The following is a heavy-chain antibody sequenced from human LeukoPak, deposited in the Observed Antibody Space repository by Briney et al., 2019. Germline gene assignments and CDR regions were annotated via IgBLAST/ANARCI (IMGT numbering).Heavy chain of an antibody. V-gene: IGHV4-34*01. J-gene: IGHJ4*02. CDR3: ATYDSSGYYRYYFDY. CDR1: GGSFSGYY. CDR2: INHSGST. D-gene: IGHD3-22*01. Sequence: SETLSLTCAVYGGSFSGYYWSWIRQPPGKGLEWIGEINHSGSTNYNPSLKSRVTISVDTSKNQFSLKLSSVTAADTAVYYCATYDSSGYYRYYFDYWGQGTLVTVSS.